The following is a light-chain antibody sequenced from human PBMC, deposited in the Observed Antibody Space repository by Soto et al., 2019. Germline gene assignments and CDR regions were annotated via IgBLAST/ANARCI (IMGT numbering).Light chain of an antibody. V-gene: IGKV1-33*01. CDR2: DAS. J-gene: IGKJ3*01. CDR3: QPYDNLPRAT. Sequence: DIQMTQSPSSLSASVGDRVTITCQATEDINNYLIWYQQKPGRAPKLLIYDASNLETGVPSRFSGSGTGKDCFLTINHLPPEDTATYYCQPYDNLPRATFGPGTKVEIK. CDR1: EDINNY.